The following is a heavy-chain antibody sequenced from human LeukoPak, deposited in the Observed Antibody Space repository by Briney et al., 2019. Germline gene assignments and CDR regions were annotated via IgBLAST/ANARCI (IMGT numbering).Heavy chain of an antibody. CDR2: INPNSGGT. Sequence: ASVKVSCKASGYTFTGYYMHWVRQAPGQGLEWMGRINPNSGGTNYAQKLQGRVTMTTDTSTSTAYMELRSLRSDDTAVYYCARSHYYGSGSYYRPPPFDYWGQGTLVTVSS. CDR1: GYTFTGYY. J-gene: IGHJ4*02. CDR3: ARSHYYGSGSYYRPPPFDY. V-gene: IGHV1-2*06. D-gene: IGHD3-10*01.